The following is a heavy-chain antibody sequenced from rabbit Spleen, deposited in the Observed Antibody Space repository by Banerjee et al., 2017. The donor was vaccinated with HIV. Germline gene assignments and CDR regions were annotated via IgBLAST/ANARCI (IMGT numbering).Heavy chain of an antibody. J-gene: IGHJ4*01. CDR1: GFDFSNYG. CDR2: IEPIFGST. CDR3: VRNSGWGVSYFTL. Sequence: EQLVESGGGLVQPGGSLKLSCKASGFDFSNYGVSWVRQAPGKGLEWIGYIEPIFGSTYYASWVNGRFTISRDTNENTLFLQLNSLTVADTATYFCVRNSGWGVSYFTLWGPGTLVTVS. V-gene: IGHV1S47*01. D-gene: IGHD4-1*01.